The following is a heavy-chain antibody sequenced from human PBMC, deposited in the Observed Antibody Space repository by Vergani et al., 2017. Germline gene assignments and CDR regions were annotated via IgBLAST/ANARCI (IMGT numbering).Heavy chain of an antibody. V-gene: IGHV1-8*01. CDR2: MNPNSGNT. CDR3: AREQGGYSGYDPGWSYGMDV. CDR1: GYTFTSYD. Sequence: QVQLVQSGAEVKKPGASVKVSCKASGYTFTSYDINWVRQATGQGLEWMGWMNPNSGNTGYAQKFQGRVTMTRDTSISTAYMELSRLRSDDTAVYYCAREQGGYSGYDPGWSYGMDVWGQGTTVTVSS. J-gene: IGHJ6*02. D-gene: IGHD5-12*01.